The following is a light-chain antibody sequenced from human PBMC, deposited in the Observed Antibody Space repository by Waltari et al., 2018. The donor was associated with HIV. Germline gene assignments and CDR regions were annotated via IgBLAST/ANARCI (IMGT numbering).Light chain of an antibody. J-gene: IGLJ3*02. Sequence: QSVLTQPPSASATPGHRVTISCSGSSSNIGSNTVSRYHQVPGTAPKVLIYSNDDRPSGVPDRFSGSKSGTSASLAISGLQSEDEADYYCATWDDSLNGWVFGGGTKVTVL. V-gene: IGLV1-44*01. CDR3: ATWDDSLNGWV. CDR2: SND. CDR1: SSNIGSNT.